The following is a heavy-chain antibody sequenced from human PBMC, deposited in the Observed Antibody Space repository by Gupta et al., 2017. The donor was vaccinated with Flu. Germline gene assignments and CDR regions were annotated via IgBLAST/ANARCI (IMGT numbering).Heavy chain of an antibody. CDR2: LKQDGSDQ. CDR1: SHYW. CDR3: ARGSHDSKYRCFET. V-gene: IGHV3-7*01. D-gene: IGHD4-4*01. Sequence: SHYWRSWVRNIQGKGLEWVATLKQDGSDQDYVDSVKGRFTISRDSAKNSLYLQMNGLRVEDTAVYYCARGSHDSKYRCFETWGQGTRVTVSS. J-gene: IGHJ5*02.